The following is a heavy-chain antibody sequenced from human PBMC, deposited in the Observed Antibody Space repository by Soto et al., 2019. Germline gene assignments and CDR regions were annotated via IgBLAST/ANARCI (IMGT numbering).Heavy chain of an antibody. V-gene: IGHV4-30-4*01. D-gene: IGHD3-10*01. CDR1: GGSISSGDYY. CDR2: IYYSGST. J-gene: IGHJ6*02. CDR3: ARDRLLWFGEGTVYYYYYGMDV. Sequence: PSETLSLTCTVSGGSISSGDYYWSWIRQPPGKGLEWIGYIYYSGSTYYNPSLKSRVTISVDTSKNQFSLKLSSVTAADTAVYYCARDRLLWFGEGTVYYYYYGMDVWGQGTTVTVSS.